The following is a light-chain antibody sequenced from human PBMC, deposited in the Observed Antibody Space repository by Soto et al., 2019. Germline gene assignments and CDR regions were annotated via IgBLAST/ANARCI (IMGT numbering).Light chain of an antibody. V-gene: IGKV1-5*03. CDR1: HSIDIW. Sequence: DIQMTQSPSTLSASVGDRVTITCRASHSIDIWLAWYQQKPGKAPKHLIYKASNLESGVPSRFSGSGSGTEFTLTISSLQPDDSATYYCQHYYGYSRTFGQGTKLEIK. CDR3: QHYYGYSRT. J-gene: IGKJ2*01. CDR2: KAS.